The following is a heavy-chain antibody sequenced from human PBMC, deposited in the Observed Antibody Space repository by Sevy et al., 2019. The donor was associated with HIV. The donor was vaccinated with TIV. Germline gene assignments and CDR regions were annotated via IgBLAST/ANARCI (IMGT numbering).Heavy chain of an antibody. CDR1: GGSISSGAYY. CDR3: ARNKSRREGEYWFDP. Sequence: SETLSLTCTVSGGSISSGAYYWSWIRQHPGTGLECIGYNYYTGSTYHNPSLRSRVTMSVDTSKNQFSLRLSSVTAADTAVYYCARNKSRREGEYWFDPWGQGTLVTVSS. V-gene: IGHV4-31*03. D-gene: IGHD1-26*01. J-gene: IGHJ5*02. CDR2: NYYTGST.